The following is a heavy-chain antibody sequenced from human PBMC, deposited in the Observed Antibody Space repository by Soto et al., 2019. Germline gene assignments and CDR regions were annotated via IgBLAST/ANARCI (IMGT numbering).Heavy chain of an antibody. Sequence: QVQLQESGPGLVKPSQTLSLTCTVSGGSISSGGYYWSWIRQHPGKGLEWIGYIYYSGSTYYNPSLKSRVTISVDTSTTHCSRKLSSVTAADTAVYYCARGLYNWNYFDYWGQGTLVTVSS. CDR3: ARGLYNWNYFDY. CDR2: IYYSGST. V-gene: IGHV4-31*03. D-gene: IGHD1-20*01. CDR1: GGSISSGGYY. J-gene: IGHJ4*02.